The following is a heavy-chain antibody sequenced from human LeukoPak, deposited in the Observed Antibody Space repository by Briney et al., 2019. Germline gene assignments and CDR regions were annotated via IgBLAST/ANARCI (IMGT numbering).Heavy chain of an antibody. CDR3: ARVLMGYCSGGSCPYYYYMDV. D-gene: IGHD2-15*01. CDR1: GLTFSSYS. V-gene: IGHV3-48*04. CDR2: ISGSSSTI. J-gene: IGHJ6*03. Sequence: PGGSLRLSCAASGLTFSSYSMNWVRQAPGKGLEWVSYISGSSSTIYYADSVKGRFTISRDNAKNSLYLQMDSLRAEDTAVYYCARVLMGYCSGGSCPYYYYMDVWGKGTTVTVSS.